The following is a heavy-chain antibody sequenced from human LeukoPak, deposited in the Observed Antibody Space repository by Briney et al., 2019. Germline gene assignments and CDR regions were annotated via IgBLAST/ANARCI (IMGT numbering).Heavy chain of an antibody. Sequence: SETLSLTCTVSGGSISNYYWNWIRQPPGKGLEWIAYFYYSGSTKTTDYNPSPRSRITISIDTSKNQFSLKLSSVTAADTAVYYCARSLSFDGYSDYWGQGTLVTVSS. CDR1: GGSISNYY. CDR3: ARSLSFDGYSDY. D-gene: IGHD5-24*01. J-gene: IGHJ4*02. CDR2: FYYSGST. V-gene: IGHV4-59*01.